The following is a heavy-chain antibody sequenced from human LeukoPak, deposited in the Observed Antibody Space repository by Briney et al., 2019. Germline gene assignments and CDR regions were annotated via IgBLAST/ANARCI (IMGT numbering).Heavy chain of an antibody. V-gene: IGHV3-30*04. J-gene: IGHJ4*02. CDR2: ISYDGSNK. CDR3: ARAGRLGYYFDY. D-gene: IGHD1-1*01. Sequence: GGSLRLSCAASGFTFSSYAMHWVRQAPGKGLEWVAVISYDGSNKYYADSVRGRFTISRDNSKNTLYLQMNSLRAEDTAVYYCARAGRLGYYFDYWGQGTLVTVSS. CDR1: GFTFSSYA.